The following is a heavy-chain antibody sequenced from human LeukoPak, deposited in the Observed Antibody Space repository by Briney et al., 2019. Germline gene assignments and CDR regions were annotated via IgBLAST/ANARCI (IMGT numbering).Heavy chain of an antibody. V-gene: IGHV1-46*01. D-gene: IGHD6-13*01. CDR3: ARVSRVAAAVEYYFDY. CDR2: INPRGTAT. CDR1: GYSFTSHY. J-gene: IGHJ4*02. Sequence: ASVKVSCKASGYSFTSHYMHWVRQAPGQGLEWMGLINPRGTATRYAESFQGRLTLTRDLSTSTDYMELSSLRSEDTAVYYCARVSRVAAAVEYYFDYWGQGTLVTVSS.